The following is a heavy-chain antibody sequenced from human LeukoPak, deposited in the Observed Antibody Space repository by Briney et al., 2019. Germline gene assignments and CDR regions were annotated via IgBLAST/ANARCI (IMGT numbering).Heavy chain of an antibody. CDR1: GFTFSTYA. Sequence: GGSLRLSCAASGFTFSTYAMSWVRQAPGKGLEWVSAISGSGGSTYYADSVKGRFTISRDNSKNTLYLQMSSLRAEDTAVYYCATTFHWNDWLRWGQGTLVTVSS. CDR2: ISGSGGST. J-gene: IGHJ4*02. V-gene: IGHV3-23*01. CDR3: ATTFHWNDWLR. D-gene: IGHD1-1*01.